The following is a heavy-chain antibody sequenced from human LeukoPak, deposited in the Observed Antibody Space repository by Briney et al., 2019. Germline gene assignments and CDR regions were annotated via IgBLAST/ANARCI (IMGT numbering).Heavy chain of an antibody. V-gene: IGHV4-34*01. CDR2: INHSGST. Sequence: PSETLSLTCAVYGGSFSGYYWSWIRQPPGKGLEWTGEINHSGSTNYNPSLKSRVTISVDTSKNQFSLKLSSVTAADTAVYYCARVSIAAAGSNGYMDVWGKGTTVTVSS. J-gene: IGHJ6*03. CDR1: GGSFSGYY. D-gene: IGHD6-13*01. CDR3: ARVSIAAAGSNGYMDV.